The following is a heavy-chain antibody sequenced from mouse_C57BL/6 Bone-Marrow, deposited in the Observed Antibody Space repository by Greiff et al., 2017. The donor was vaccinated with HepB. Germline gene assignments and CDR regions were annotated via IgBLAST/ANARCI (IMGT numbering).Heavy chain of an antibody. D-gene: IGHD2-3*01. CDR2: IDPSDSYT. CDR1: GYTFTSYW. Sequence: VKLQQPGAELVKPGASVKLSCKASGYTFTSYWMQWVKQRPGQGLEWIGEIDPSDSYTNYNQKFKGKATLTVDTSSSTAYMQLSSLTSEDSAVYYCASDGYWAWFAYWGQGTLVTVSA. V-gene: IGHV1-50*01. CDR3: ASDGYWAWFAY. J-gene: IGHJ3*01.